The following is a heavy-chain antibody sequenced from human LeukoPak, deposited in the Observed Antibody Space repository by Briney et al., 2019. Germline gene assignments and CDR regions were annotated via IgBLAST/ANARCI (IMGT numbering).Heavy chain of an antibody. V-gene: IGHV1-3*01. J-gene: IGHJ5*02. CDR1: GYTFTSYA. CDR3: ARAGTYGDSYNWFDP. Sequence: ASVKVSCKASGYTFTSYAMHWVRQAPGQRLEWMGWINAGNGNTKHSQKFQGRVTITRDTSASTAYMELSSLRSEDTAVYYCARAGTYGDSYNWFDPWGQGTLVTVSS. D-gene: IGHD4-17*01. CDR2: INAGNGNT.